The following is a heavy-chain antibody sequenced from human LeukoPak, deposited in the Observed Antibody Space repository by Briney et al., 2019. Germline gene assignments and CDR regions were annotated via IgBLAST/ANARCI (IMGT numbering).Heavy chain of an antibody. CDR3: ARDLPIAVAGTPLPYFDY. D-gene: IGHD6-19*01. CDR2: ISAYNGNT. V-gene: IGHV1-18*01. Sequence: GASVKVSCKASGYTFTSYDINWVRQATGQGLEWMGWISAYNGNTNYAQKLQGRVTMTTDTSTSTAYMELRSLRSDDTAVYYCARDLPIAVAGTPLPYFDYWGQGTLVTVSS. J-gene: IGHJ4*02. CDR1: GYTFTSYD.